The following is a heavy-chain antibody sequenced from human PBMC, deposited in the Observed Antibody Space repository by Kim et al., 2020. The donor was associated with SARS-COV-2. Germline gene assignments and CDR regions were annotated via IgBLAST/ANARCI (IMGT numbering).Heavy chain of an antibody. V-gene: IGHV3-66*01. CDR3: ASLNYYDSSGYYPH. D-gene: IGHD3-22*01. CDR1: GFTVSTNY. Sequence: GGSLRLSCEASGFTVSTNYMSWVRQRPGKGLEWVSIIYSGGTRYYADSVKVRFTISRDNSKNTLYLQMSSLRADDTAMYYCASLNYYDSSGYYPHWGQGT. CDR2: IYSGGTR. J-gene: IGHJ4*02.